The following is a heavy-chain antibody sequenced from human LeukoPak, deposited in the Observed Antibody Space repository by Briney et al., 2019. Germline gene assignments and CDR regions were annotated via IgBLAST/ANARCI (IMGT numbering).Heavy chain of an antibody. CDR1: GYSFTSYW. Sequence: GESLKISCKGSGYSFTSYWIGWVRQMPEKGLEWMGIIYPGDSDTRYSPSFQGQVTISADKSISTAYLQWSSLKASDTAMYYCARQVERQGYYYYMDVWGKGTTVTVSS. J-gene: IGHJ6*03. V-gene: IGHV5-51*01. D-gene: IGHD1-1*01. CDR3: ARQVERQGYYYYMDV. CDR2: IYPGDSDT.